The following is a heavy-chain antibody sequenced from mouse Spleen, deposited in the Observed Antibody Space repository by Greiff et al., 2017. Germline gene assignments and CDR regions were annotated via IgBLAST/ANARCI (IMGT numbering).Heavy chain of an antibody. J-gene: IGHJ2*01. D-gene: IGHD1-1*01. CDR3: ARSYYGYFDY. CDR2: ISSGGGNT. Sequence: EVQLVESGGGLVKLGGSLKLSCAASGFTFSSYAMSWVRQTPEKRLEWVATISSGGGNTYYPDSVKGRFTISRDNAKNTLYLQMSSLKSEDTAMYYCARSYYGYFDYWGQGTTLTVSS. CDR1: GFTFSSYA. V-gene: IGHV5-9-3*01.